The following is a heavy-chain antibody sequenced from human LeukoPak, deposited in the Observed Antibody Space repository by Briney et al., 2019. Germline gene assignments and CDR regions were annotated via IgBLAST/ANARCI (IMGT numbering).Heavy chain of an antibody. D-gene: IGHD1-26*01. CDR1: GFTFSSYA. CDR3: AGYSGSYTEVWFDP. Sequence: TGGSLRLSCAASGFTFSSYAMSWVRQAPGKGLEWVSSINSSGGSTYYADSVKGRFTISRDNSKNTLYLQMNSLRAEDTAVYYCAGYSGSYTEVWFDPWGQGTLVTVSS. V-gene: IGHV3-23*01. J-gene: IGHJ5*02. CDR2: INSSGGST.